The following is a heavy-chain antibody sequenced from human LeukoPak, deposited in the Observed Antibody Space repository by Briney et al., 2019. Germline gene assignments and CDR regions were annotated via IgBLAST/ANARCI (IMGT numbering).Heavy chain of an antibody. J-gene: IGHJ4*02. D-gene: IGHD1-26*01. Sequence: GASVKVSCKASGYTFTGYYMHWVRQAPGQGLEWMGWINPNSGGTNYAQKFQGRVTMTRDTSISTAYMELSRLRSDDTAVYYCARDRGSGSLLNYFDYWGQGTLVTVSS. CDR1: GYTFTGYY. CDR3: ARDRGSGSLLNYFDY. V-gene: IGHV1-2*02. CDR2: INPNSGGT.